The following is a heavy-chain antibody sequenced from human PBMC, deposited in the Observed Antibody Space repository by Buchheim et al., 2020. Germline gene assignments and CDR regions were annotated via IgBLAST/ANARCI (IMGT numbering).Heavy chain of an antibody. CDR2: IYTSVST. Sequence: QVQLQESGPGLVKPSQTLSLTCTVSGGSISSGSYYWSWIRQPAGKGLEWIGRIYTSVSTNYNPSLKSRVTISVDTSKNQFSLKLSSVTAADTAVYYCARDQSSLGFDPWGQGTL. J-gene: IGHJ5*02. CDR3: ARDQSSLGFDP. CDR1: GGSISSGSYY. V-gene: IGHV4-61*02.